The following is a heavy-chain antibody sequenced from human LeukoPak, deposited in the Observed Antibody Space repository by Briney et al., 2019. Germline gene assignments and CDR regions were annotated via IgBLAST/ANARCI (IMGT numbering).Heavy chain of an antibody. J-gene: IGHJ4*02. CDR3: ARVEMATITGYYFDY. CDR2: IYSGGST. V-gene: IGHV3-53*05. Sequence: GGSLRLSCAASGFTVSSNYMSWVRQAPGKGLEWVSVIYSGGSTHYTDSVKGRFTISRDNSKNTLYLQMDSLRSDDTAVYYCARVEMATITGYYFDYWGQGTLVTVSS. D-gene: IGHD5-24*01. CDR1: GFTVSSNY.